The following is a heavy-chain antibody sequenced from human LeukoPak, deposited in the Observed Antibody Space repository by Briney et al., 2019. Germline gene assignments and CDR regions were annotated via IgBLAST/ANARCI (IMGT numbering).Heavy chain of an antibody. Sequence: GGSLRLSCAASGFTFSDYGMHWVRQAPGKGLEWVSYISSSGSTIYYADSVKGRFTISRDNAKNSLYLQMNSLRAEDTAVYYCAVFGGYYYDSSGYFDYWGQGTLVTVSS. CDR3: AVFGGYYYDSSGYFDY. CDR1: GFTFSDYG. J-gene: IGHJ4*02. CDR2: ISSSGSTI. D-gene: IGHD3-22*01. V-gene: IGHV3-48*04.